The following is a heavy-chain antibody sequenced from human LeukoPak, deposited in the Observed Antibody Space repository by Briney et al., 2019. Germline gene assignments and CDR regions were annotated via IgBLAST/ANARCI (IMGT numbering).Heavy chain of an antibody. J-gene: IGHJ4*02. Sequence: GGSLRLSCAASGFTFSNYAMNWVRQAPGKGLEWVSGISGGGGSTNYADSVKGRFTSSRDNSKNTLHLQMNSLRAENTAVYYCAKDRHFFGSGSYYIDFWGQGTLVTVSS. D-gene: IGHD3-10*01. CDR2: ISGGGGST. CDR1: GFTFSNYA. V-gene: IGHV3-23*01. CDR3: AKDRHFFGSGSYYIDF.